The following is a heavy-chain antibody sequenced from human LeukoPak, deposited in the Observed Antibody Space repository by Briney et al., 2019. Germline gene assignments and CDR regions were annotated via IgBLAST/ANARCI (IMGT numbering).Heavy chain of an antibody. CDR1: GGTFSIYA. CDR2: ITPIFGTA. J-gene: IGHJ6*03. Sequence: GASVKVSCKASGGTFSIYAISWVRQAPGQGLEWMGRITPIFGTANYAQKLQGRVTITTDESTNTAYMELSSLRSEDTAVYYCARDQLDIVVVPAAMRDYYYYMDVWGKGTTVTVSS. V-gene: IGHV1-69*05. CDR3: ARDQLDIVVVPAAMRDYYYYMDV. D-gene: IGHD2-2*03.